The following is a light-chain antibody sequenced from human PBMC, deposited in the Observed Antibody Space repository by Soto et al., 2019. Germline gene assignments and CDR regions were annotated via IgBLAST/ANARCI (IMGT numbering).Light chain of an antibody. J-gene: IGKJ2*01. CDR3: QQYSNSPHT. V-gene: IGKV3-20*01. CDR1: HTVSSSY. CDR2: TAS. Sequence: EIVLTQSPGTLSLSPGERATLSCRASHTVSSSYFAWYQQKPGQAPRLLIHTASSRATGIPDRFSGSGSGTDFTLTISRLEPEDFALYDCQQYSNSPHTFGQGSKVEIK.